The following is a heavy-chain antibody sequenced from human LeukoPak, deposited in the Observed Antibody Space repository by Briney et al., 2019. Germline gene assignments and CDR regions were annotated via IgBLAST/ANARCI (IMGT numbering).Heavy chain of an antibody. CDR2: IYSGGST. V-gene: IGHV3-66*02. Sequence: GGSLRLSWAASGFTVSSNYMSWVRQAPGKGLEWVSVIYSGGSTYYADSVKGRFTISRDNSKNTLYLQMNSLRAEDTAVYYCARDFTYYYDSSGLDPWGQGTLVTVSS. J-gene: IGHJ5*02. CDR1: GFTVSSNY. D-gene: IGHD3-22*01. CDR3: ARDFTYYYDSSGLDP.